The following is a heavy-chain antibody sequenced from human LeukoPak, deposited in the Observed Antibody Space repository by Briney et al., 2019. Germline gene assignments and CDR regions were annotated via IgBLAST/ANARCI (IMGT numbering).Heavy chain of an antibody. D-gene: IGHD3-22*01. CDR1: GFTVSSNY. Sequence: GGSLRLSCAASGFTVSSNYMSRVRQAPGKGLEWVSVIYSGGSTYYADSVKGRFTISRDNSKNTLYLQMNSLRAEDTAVYYCVVYYYDSSGYFDYGYWGQGTLVTVSS. CDR3: VVYYYDSSGYFDYGY. CDR2: IYSGGST. J-gene: IGHJ4*02. V-gene: IGHV3-53*01.